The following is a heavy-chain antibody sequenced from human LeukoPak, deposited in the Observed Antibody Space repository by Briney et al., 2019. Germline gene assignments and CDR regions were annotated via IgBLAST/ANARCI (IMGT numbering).Heavy chain of an antibody. CDR3: AREPPGYYYYMDV. D-gene: IGHD1-14*01. CDR1: GGSISSYY. Sequence: SETLSLTCTVSGGSISSYYWSCIRQPPGKGLEWIGYIYYSGSTNYNPSLKSRVTISVDTPKNQFSLKLSSVTAADTAVYYCAREPPGYYYYMDVWGKGTTVTVSS. J-gene: IGHJ6*03. CDR2: IYYSGST. V-gene: IGHV4-59*01.